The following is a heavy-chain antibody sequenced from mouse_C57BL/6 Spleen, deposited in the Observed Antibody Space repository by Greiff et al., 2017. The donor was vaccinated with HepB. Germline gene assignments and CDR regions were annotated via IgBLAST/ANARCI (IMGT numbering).Heavy chain of an antibody. CDR1: GYAFSSSW. CDR2: IYPGDGDT. V-gene: IGHV1-82*01. Sequence: QVQLQESGPELVKPGASVKISCKASGYAFSSSWMNWVKQRPGKGLEWIGRIYPGDGDTNYNGKFKAKATLTADKSSSTAYMQLSSLTSEDSAVYFCARMDFNWDYWGQGTTLTVSS. J-gene: IGHJ2*01. CDR3: ARMDFNWDY. D-gene: IGHD4-1*01.